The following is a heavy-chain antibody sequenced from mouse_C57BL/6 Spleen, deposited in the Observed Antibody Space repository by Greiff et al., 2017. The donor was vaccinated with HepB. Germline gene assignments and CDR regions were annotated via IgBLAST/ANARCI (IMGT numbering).Heavy chain of an antibody. V-gene: IGHV1-80*01. J-gene: IGHJ2*01. Sequence: QVQLQQSGAELVKPGASVKISCKASGYAFSSYWMNWVKQRPGKGLEWIGQIYPGDGDTNYNGKFKGKATLTADKSSSTAYMQLSSLTSEDSAVYFCARWGLYDYEVFDYWGQGTTLTVSS. CDR3: ARWGLYDYEVFDY. CDR2: IYPGDGDT. D-gene: IGHD2-4*01. CDR1: GYAFSSYW.